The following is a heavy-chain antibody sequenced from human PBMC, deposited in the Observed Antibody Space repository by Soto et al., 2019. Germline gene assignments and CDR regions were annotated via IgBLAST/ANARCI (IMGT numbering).Heavy chain of an antibody. V-gene: IGHV3-64*01. J-gene: IGHJ3*02. Sequence: GGSLRLSCAASGFTFSSYAMHWVRQAPGKGLEYVSAISSNGGSTYYANSVKGRFTISRDNSKNTLYLQMGSLRAEDMAVYYCARSGLRREYSGYAAFDIWGQGTMVTVSS. CDR1: GFTFSSYA. D-gene: IGHD5-12*01. CDR3: ARSGLRREYSGYAAFDI. CDR2: ISSNGGST.